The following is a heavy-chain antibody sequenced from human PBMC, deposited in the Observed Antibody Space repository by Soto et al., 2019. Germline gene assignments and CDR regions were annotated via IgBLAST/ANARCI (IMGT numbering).Heavy chain of an antibody. V-gene: IGHV5-51*01. Sequence: GESLKISCKGSGYSFTSYSIGWGRQMPGKGLEWMGIIYPGDSDTRYSPSIQGQVTIAADKSISTAYLQWSSLKASDTAMYYCARSTYSSGWYPYGVDVWGQGTTVTVSS. D-gene: IGHD6-19*01. J-gene: IGHJ6*02. CDR3: ARSTYSSGWYPYGVDV. CDR1: GYSFTSYS. CDR2: IYPGDSDT.